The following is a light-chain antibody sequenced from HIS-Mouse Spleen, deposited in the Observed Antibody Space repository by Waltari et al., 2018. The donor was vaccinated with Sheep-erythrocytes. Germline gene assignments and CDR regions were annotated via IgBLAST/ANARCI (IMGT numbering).Light chain of an antibody. V-gene: IGKV3-20*01. CDR2: GAS. J-gene: IGKJ4*01. CDR1: QSVSSSY. Sequence: EIVLTQSPGTLSLSPGERATLSCRASQSVSSSYLAWYQQKPGQAPRLLIYGASSRATGIPDRFSGRGSATDFTLTISRLEPEDFAVYYCQQYGSSPLTFGGGTKVEIK. CDR3: QQYGSSPLT.